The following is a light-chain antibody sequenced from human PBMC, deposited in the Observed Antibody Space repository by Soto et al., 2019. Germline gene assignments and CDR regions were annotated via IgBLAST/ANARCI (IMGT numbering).Light chain of an antibody. CDR2: AAS. V-gene: IGKV1-9*01. Sequence: DIQLTQSPSFLSASVGDRVTITCRASQGISSYLAWYQQTPGKAPKLLIYAASTLQSGVPSMFSGSGSGTEFTLTFSSLQPEDFATYYCQQLNSYPLTFGGGTKV. CDR1: QGISSY. CDR3: QQLNSYPLT. J-gene: IGKJ4*01.